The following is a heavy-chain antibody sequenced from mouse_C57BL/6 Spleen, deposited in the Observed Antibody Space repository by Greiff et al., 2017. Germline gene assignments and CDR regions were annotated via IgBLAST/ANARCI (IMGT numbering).Heavy chain of an antibody. D-gene: IGHD1-1*01. V-gene: IGHV1-78*01. Sequence: QVQLQQSDAELVKPGASVKISCKVSGYTFTDHTIHWMKQRPEQGLEWIGYIYPRDGSTKYTEKFKGKATLTADKSSSTAYMKLNSLTSEDSAVYCCGRWYYGSLRYLDDWGTGTTVTVSS. CDR3: GRWYYGSLRYLDD. CDR2: IYPRDGST. J-gene: IGHJ1*03. CDR1: GYTFTDHT.